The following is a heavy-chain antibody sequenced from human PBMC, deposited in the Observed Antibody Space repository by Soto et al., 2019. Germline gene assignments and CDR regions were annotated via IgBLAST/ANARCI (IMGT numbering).Heavy chain of an antibody. J-gene: IGHJ4*02. V-gene: IGHV3-23*01. CDR1: GFTFSSYA. D-gene: IGHD6-6*01. CDR3: ANNPLLRLSSKPAY. Sequence: GGSLRLSCAASGFTFSSYAMSWVRQAPGKGLEWVSAISGSGGSTYYADSVKGRFTISRDNSKNTLYLQMNSLRAEDTAVYYCANNPLLRLSSKPAYWGQGTLVTVSS. CDR2: ISGSGGST.